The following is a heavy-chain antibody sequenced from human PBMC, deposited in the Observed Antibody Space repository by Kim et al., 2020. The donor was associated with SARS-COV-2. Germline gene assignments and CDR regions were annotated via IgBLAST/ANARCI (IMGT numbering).Heavy chain of an antibody. D-gene: IGHD6-13*01. V-gene: IGHV3-33*01. Sequence: GGSLRLSCAASGFTFSSYGMHWVRQAPGKGLEWVAVIWYDGSNKYYADSVKGRFTISRDNSKNTLYLQMNSLRAEDTAVYYCAREIRIAAARDAFDIWGQGTMVTVSS. CDR1: GFTFSSYG. CDR2: IWYDGSNK. CDR3: AREIRIAAARDAFDI. J-gene: IGHJ3*02.